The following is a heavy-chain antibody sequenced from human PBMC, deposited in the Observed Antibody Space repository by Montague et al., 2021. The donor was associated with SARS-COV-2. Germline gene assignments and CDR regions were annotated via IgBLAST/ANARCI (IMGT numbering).Heavy chain of an antibody. J-gene: IGHJ4*02. Sequence: SETLSLTCAVYGGSFSGCYWSWIRQPPGTGLEWIGEINHSGSTNYNPSLKSRVTISVDTSKNQFSLKLSSVTAADTAVYYCARGSRQWLVRPPHYYYFDYWGQGTLVTVSS. CDR2: INHSGST. CDR1: GGSFSGCY. D-gene: IGHD6-19*01. V-gene: IGHV4-34*01. CDR3: ARGSRQWLVRPPHYYYFDY.